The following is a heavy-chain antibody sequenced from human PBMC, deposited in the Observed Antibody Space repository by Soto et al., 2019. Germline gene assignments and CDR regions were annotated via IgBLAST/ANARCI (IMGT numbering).Heavy chain of an antibody. J-gene: IGHJ6*03. Sequence: GGSLRLSCAASGFTFSSYSMNWVRQAPGKGLEWVSSISSSSSYIYYADSVKGRFTISRDNAKNSLYLQMNSLRAEDTAVYYCARDGWYYYGSGSELTNYYYYMDVWGKGTTVTVSS. CDR2: ISSSSSYI. D-gene: IGHD3-10*01. V-gene: IGHV3-21*01. CDR3: ARDGWYYYGSGSELTNYYYYMDV. CDR1: GFTFSSYS.